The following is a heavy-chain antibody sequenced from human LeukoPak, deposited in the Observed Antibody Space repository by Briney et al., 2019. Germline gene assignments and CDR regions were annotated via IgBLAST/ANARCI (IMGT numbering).Heavy chain of an antibody. V-gene: IGHV4-39*01. CDR2: IYYSGST. J-gene: IGHJ5*02. D-gene: IGHD3-10*01. Sequence: SETLSLTCTVSGGSISSSSYYWGWIRQPQGKGLEWIGSIYYSGSTYYNPSLKSRVTISVDTSKNQFSLKLSSVTAADTAVYYCARRTYYYGSGSYSWFDPWGQGTLVTVSS. CDR3: ARRTYYYGSGSYSWFDP. CDR1: GGSISSSSYY.